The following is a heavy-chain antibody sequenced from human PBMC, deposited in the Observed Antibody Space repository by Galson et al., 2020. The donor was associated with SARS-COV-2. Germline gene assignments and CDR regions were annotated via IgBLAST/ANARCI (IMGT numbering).Heavy chain of an antibody. Sequence: SQTLSLTCAISGDTVSSNSVAWNWIRQSPSRGLEWLGRTYYRSKWYNDYSASVKSRITINPDTSKNQVSLQLNSMTPEDTAVYYCARGNWDLVPTSGKGLYYFYMDVWGRGTTVTVSS. J-gene: IGHJ6*03. CDR1: GDTVSSNSVA. CDR3: ARGNWDLVPTSGKGLYYFYMDV. D-gene: IGHD5-12*01. V-gene: IGHV6-1*01. CDR2: TYYRSKWYN.